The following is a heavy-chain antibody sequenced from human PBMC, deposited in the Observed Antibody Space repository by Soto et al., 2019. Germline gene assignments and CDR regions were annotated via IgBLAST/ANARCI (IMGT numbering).Heavy chain of an antibody. CDR2: INSDGSIT. Sequence: EVQLVESGGGLILPGGSLRLSCAASGFTFNTHWMHWVRQAPGKGLVWVSRINSDGSITDYADSVKGRFSISRDNPMNTIYLQMNSLSPEDTAVYYCARAMTSVGAAATGDFWGQGPLVTVSS. CDR1: GFTFNTHW. J-gene: IGHJ4*02. V-gene: IGHV3-74*01. CDR3: ARAMTSVGAAATGDF. D-gene: IGHD1-26*01.